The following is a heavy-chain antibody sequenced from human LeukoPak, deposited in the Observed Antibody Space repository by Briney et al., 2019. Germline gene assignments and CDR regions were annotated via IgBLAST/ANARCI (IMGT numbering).Heavy chain of an antibody. J-gene: IGHJ4*02. D-gene: IGHD2-21*01. CDR2: MSNDGRTI. CDR3: ARGPIPDY. Sequence: QSGGSLRLSCAASGITLSDYWMYWVRQGPGKGLVWVSRMSNDGRTINYADSVKGRFTISRDHAKNMLYLQMNSLRVEDTAIYYCARGPIPDYWGQGTLVTVSS. V-gene: IGHV3-74*01. CDR1: GITLSDYW.